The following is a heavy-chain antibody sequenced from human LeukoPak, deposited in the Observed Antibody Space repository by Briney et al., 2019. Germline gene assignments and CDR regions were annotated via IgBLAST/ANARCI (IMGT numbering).Heavy chain of an antibody. Sequence: ASVRVSRKASGNSFTGYYMHWVRQAPGQGLEWMGWISPDSGDTNYAQKFQGRVTMTRDTSITTVFMELSRLTSDDTAVYYCARVRGYGWGQGTLVTVSS. CDR3: ARVRGYG. CDR2: ISPDSGDT. V-gene: IGHV1-2*02. CDR1: GNSFTGYY. D-gene: IGHD2-15*01. J-gene: IGHJ4*02.